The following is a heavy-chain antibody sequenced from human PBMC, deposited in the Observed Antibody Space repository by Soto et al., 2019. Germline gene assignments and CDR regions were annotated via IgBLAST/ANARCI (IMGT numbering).Heavy chain of an antibody. D-gene: IGHD6-19*01. CDR2: ISGSGGST. CDR3: AKAGVGPEQWLGPAEYFQH. Sequence: GGSLRLSCAASGFTFSSYAMSWVRQAPGKGLEWVSAISGSGGSTYYADSVKGRFTISRDNSKNTLYLQMNSLRAEDTAVYYCAKAGVGPEQWLGPAEYFQHWGQGTLVTVSS. CDR1: GFTFSSYA. J-gene: IGHJ1*01. V-gene: IGHV3-23*01.